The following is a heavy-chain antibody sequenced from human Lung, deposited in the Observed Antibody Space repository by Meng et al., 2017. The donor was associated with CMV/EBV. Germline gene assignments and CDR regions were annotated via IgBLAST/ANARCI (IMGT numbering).Heavy chain of an antibody. Sequence: ASVXVSXKASGYTFTSYGISWVRQAPGQGLEWMGWISAYNGNTNYAQKLQGRVTMTTDTSTSTAYMELRSLRSDDTAVHYCARNPLYCSSTSCYIPGNYYYYYGMDVWGQGTXVTVYS. CDR1: GYTFTSYG. D-gene: IGHD2-2*02. CDR2: ISAYNGNT. CDR3: ARNPLYCSSTSCYIPGNYYYYYGMDV. J-gene: IGHJ6*02. V-gene: IGHV1-18*01.